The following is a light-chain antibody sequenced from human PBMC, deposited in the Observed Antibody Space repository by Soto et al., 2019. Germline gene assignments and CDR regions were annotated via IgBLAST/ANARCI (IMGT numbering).Light chain of an antibody. CDR2: DAS. CDR3: QQRSNWLYT. V-gene: IGKV3-11*01. CDR1: QSVSRY. J-gene: IGKJ2*01. Sequence: EVVLTQSPATLSLSPGERATLSCRASQSVSRYLAWYQQKPGQAPRLLIYDASNRATGIPARFSGSGSGTDFTRIISSLEPEDFAVYYCQQRSNWLYTFGQGTKLEIK.